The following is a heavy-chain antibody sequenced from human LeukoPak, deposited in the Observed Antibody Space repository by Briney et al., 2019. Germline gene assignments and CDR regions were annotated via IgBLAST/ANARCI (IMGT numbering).Heavy chain of an antibody. V-gene: IGHV4-59*01. CDR3: ARDEAAAGFDY. Sequence: KPSETLSLTCTVSGGSISSYYWSWIRQPPGKGLEWIGYIYYSGTTNYNPSLKSRVTISVDTSKNQFSLKLSSVTAADTAVYYCARDEAAAGFDYWGQGTLVTVSS. J-gene: IGHJ4*02. CDR2: IYYSGTT. D-gene: IGHD6-13*01. CDR1: GGSISSYY.